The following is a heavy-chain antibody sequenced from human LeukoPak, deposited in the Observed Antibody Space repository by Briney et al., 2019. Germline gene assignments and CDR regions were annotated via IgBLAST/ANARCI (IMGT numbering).Heavy chain of an antibody. D-gene: IGHD3-10*01. Sequence: SETLSLTCTVSGGSISSYYWSWIRQPAGKGLEWIGRIYTSGSTNYNPSLKSRVTMSVDTSKNQFSLKLSSVTAADTAVYYCARDRGSGSYYNWFDPWGQGTLVTVSS. V-gene: IGHV4-4*07. J-gene: IGHJ5*02. CDR3: ARDRGSGSYYNWFDP. CDR1: GGSISSYY. CDR2: IYTSGST.